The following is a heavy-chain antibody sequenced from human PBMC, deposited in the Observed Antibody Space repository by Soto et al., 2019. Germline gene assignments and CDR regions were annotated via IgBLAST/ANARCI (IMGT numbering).Heavy chain of an antibody. J-gene: IGHJ6*02. D-gene: IGHD1-26*01. CDR3: ARVVEMRAGGVYYYYGMDV. V-gene: IGHV3-21*01. Sequence: GGSLRLFCAASGFTFDDFAMHWVRQAPGKGLEWVSCISSSSGCIDYADSVKGRFTISRDNAKNSLYLQMNSLRAEDTAVYYCARVVEMRAGGVYYYYGMDVWGQGTTVTVSS. CDR1: GFTFDDFA. CDR2: ISSSSGCI.